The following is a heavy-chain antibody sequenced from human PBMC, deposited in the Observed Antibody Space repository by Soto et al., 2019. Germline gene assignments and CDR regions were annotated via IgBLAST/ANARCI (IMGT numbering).Heavy chain of an antibody. CDR3: ARGLRVDSGYNSDAGRVYYYLGMDV. Sequence: QVLLVQSGTEVKKPGASVKLSCKASGYTFTSYAIHWVRQAPGQGLEWMGKITTATGDTRYSQNFEGRVTIASDTSATTAYMELSSLTSEDTAVFYCARGLRVDSGYNSDAGRVYYYLGMDVWGQGTTVTVSS. V-gene: IGHV1-3*04. D-gene: IGHD5-12*01. CDR1: GYTFTSYA. CDR2: ITTATGDT. J-gene: IGHJ6*02.